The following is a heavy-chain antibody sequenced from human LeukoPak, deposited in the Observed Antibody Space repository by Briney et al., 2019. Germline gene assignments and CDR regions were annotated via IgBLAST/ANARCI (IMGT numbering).Heavy chain of an antibody. Sequence: GASVKVSCKASGYTFTSYGISWVRQAPGQGLEWMGWISAYNGNTNYAQKLQGRVTMTTDTSTSTAYMELRSLRSDDTAVYYCARDRYYDSSGYWTSWGRGTLVTVSS. J-gene: IGHJ5*02. CDR2: ISAYNGNT. CDR3: ARDRYYDSSGYWTS. CDR1: GYTFTSYG. V-gene: IGHV1-18*01. D-gene: IGHD3-22*01.